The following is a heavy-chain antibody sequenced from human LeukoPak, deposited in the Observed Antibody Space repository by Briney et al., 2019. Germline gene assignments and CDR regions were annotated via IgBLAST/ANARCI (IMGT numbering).Heavy chain of an antibody. J-gene: IGHJ4*02. CDR2: MNQDGSET. CDR3: AKSRYSGYGPFDY. D-gene: IGHD5-12*01. CDR1: GITFSSYW. Sequence: GGSLRLSCVASGITFSSYWMSWVRQAPGKGLEWVANMNQDGSETQYAASVQGRFTISRDNAKSALYLQMNSLRAEDTAVYYCAKSRYSGYGPFDYWGQGTLVTVSS. V-gene: IGHV3-7*03.